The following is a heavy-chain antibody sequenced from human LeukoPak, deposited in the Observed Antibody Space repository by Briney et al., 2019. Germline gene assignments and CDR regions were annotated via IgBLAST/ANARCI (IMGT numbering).Heavy chain of an antibody. D-gene: IGHD4-17*01. J-gene: IGHJ4*02. CDR1: GFTFSSYG. CDR3: AKAGDYGDYDHY. CDR2: ISGSGGST. V-gene: IGHV3-23*01. Sequence: GGTLRPSCAASGFTFSSYGMSWVRQAPGKGLEWVSAISGSGGSTYYADSVKGRFTISRDNSKNTLYLQMNSLRAEDTAVYYCAKAGDYGDYDHYWGQGTLVTVSS.